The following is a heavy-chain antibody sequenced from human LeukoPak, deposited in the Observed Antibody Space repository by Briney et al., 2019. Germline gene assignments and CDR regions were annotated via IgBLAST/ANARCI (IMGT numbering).Heavy chain of an antibody. CDR1: GGSISSYY. D-gene: IGHD3-10*01. Sequence: SETLSLTCTVSGGSISSYYWSWIRQPPGKGLEWIGYIYYSGSTYYNPSLKSRVTISVDTSKNQFPLKLSSVTAADTAVYYCARASPYGSGSYDAFDIWGQGTMVTVSS. CDR2: IYYSGST. CDR3: ARASPYGSGSYDAFDI. V-gene: IGHV4-59*06. J-gene: IGHJ3*02.